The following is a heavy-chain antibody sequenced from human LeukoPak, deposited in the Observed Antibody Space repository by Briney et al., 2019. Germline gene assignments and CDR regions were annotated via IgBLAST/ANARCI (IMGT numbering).Heavy chain of an antibody. CDR2: INHSGST. D-gene: IGHD2-2*01. Sequence: SETLSLTCAVYGGSFSGYYWSWIRQPPGKGLEWIGEINHSGSTNYNPFLKSRVTISVDTSKNQFSLKLSSVTAADTAVYYCARALTPLDIVVVPAASPGGMDVWGQGTTVTVSS. CDR1: GGSFSGYY. CDR3: ARALTPLDIVVVPAASPGGMDV. V-gene: IGHV4-34*01. J-gene: IGHJ6*02.